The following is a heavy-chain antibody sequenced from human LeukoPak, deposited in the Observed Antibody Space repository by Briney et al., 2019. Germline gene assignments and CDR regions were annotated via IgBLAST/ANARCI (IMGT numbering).Heavy chain of an antibody. CDR2: IYYSGST. V-gene: IGHV4-59*08. J-gene: IGHJ4*02. D-gene: IGHD1-26*01. CDR1: GGSISSYY. CDR3: ARHSGSYYIC. Sequence: PSETLSLTCTVSGGSISSYYWSWIRQPPGRGLEWIGYIYYSGSTNYNPSLKSRVTISVDTSKNQFSLKLSSVTAADTAVYYCARHSGSYYICWGQGTLVTVSS.